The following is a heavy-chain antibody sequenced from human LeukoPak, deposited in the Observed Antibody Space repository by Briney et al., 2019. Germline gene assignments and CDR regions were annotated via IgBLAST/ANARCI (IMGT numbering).Heavy chain of an antibody. Sequence: GGSLRLSCAASGFTFSNAWMNWVRQAPGKGLEWVGRIKGKTDGGTTDYAAPVKGRFTISRDDSKNTLYLQMNSLKTEDTAVYYCTTGLSSSSLGYWGQGTLVTVSS. D-gene: IGHD6-6*01. CDR1: GFTFSNAW. CDR3: TTGLSSSSLGY. V-gene: IGHV3-15*07. CDR2: IKGKTDGGTT. J-gene: IGHJ4*02.